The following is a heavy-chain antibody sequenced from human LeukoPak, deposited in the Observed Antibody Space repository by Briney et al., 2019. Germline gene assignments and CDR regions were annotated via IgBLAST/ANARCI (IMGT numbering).Heavy chain of an antibody. V-gene: IGHV3-23*01. CDR2: ISGSGGST. J-gene: IGHJ4*02. D-gene: IGHD1-26*01. Sequence: GSLRLSCAASGFTFSSYAMSWVRQAPGKGLEWVSAISGSGGSTYYADSVEGRFTISRDNAKNTLYLQMNSLRAEDTAVYYCTREVSGSLYFDYWGQGSLVTVSS. CDR1: GFTFSSYA. CDR3: TREVSGSLYFDY.